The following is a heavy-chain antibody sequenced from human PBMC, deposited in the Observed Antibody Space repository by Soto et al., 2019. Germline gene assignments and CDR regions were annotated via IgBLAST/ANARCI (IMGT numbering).Heavy chain of an antibody. CDR1: GFTFSSYG. CDR3: ARVSLSPSQGPRGMDV. J-gene: IGHJ6*02. CDR2: IWYDGSNK. D-gene: IGHD6-6*01. V-gene: IGHV3-33*01. Sequence: GGSLRLSCAASGFTFSSYGMHWVRQAPGKGLEWVAVIWYDGSNKYYADSVKGRFTISRDNSKNTLYLQMNSLRAEDTAVYYCARVSLSPSQGPRGMDVWGQGTTVTVSS.